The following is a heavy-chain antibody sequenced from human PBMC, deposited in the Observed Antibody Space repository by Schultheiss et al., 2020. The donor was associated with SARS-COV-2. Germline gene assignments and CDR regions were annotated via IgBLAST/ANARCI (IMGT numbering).Heavy chain of an antibody. J-gene: IGHJ5*02. CDR1: GFTFSNAW. D-gene: IGHD3-22*01. CDR3: TTDLPITMIANWFDP. Sequence: GESLKISCAASGFTFSNAWMSWVRQAPGKGLEWVGRIKSKTDGGTTDYAAPVKGRFTISRDDSKNTLYLQMNSLKTEDTAVYYCTTDLPITMIANWFDPWGQGTLVTVSS. CDR2: IKSKTDGGTT. V-gene: IGHV3-15*01.